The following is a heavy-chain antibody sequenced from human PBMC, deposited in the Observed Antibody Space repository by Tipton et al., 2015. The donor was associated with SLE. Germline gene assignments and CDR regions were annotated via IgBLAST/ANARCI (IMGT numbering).Heavy chain of an antibody. CDR1: GGSISSGSYY. D-gene: IGHD3-16*01. Sequence: TLSLTCTVSGGSISSGSYYWSWIRQPAGKGLEWIGYIYTSGSISYNPSLKSRVTISVDTSKNQFSLKLSSVTAADTAVYYCAREWGDAFDIWGQGTMVTVSS. V-gene: IGHV4-61*09. CDR2: IYTSGSI. CDR3: AREWGDAFDI. J-gene: IGHJ3*02.